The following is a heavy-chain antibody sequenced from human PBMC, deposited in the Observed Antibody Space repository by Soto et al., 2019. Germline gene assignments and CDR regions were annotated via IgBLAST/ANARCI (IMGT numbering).Heavy chain of an antibody. V-gene: IGHV1-69*01. D-gene: IGHD6-19*01. CDR1: GGTFSSYA. CDR2: IIPIFGTA. J-gene: IGHJ4*02. CDR3: VRDHAAVAGTSAFDY. Sequence: QVQLVQSGAEVKKPGSSVKVSCKASGGTFSSYAISWVRQAPGQGLEWMGGIIPIFGTANYAQKFQGRVTITADESTSTAYMELSSLRSEDTAVYYCVRDHAAVAGTSAFDYWGQGTLVTVSS.